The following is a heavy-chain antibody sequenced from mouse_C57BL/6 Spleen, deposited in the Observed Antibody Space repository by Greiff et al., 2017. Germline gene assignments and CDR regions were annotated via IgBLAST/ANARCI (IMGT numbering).Heavy chain of an antibody. CDR1: GYTFTSYW. CDR2: IYPGSGST. D-gene: IGHD1-1*01. CDR3: ARQGGYYGSSSAWFAY. Sequence: QVQLKQSGAELVKPGASVKMSCKASGYTFTSYWITWVKQRPGQGLEWIGDIYPGSGSTNYNEKFKSKATLTVDTSSSTAYMQLSRLTSEASAVYSCARQGGYYGSSSAWFAYWGQGTLVTVSA. V-gene: IGHV1-55*01. J-gene: IGHJ3*01.